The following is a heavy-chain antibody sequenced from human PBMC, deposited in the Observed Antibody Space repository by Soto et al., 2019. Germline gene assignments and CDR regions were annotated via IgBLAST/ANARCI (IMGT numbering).Heavy chain of an antibody. CDR2: IKSKTDGGTT. CDR1: GFTFSSYA. D-gene: IGHD4-17*01. Sequence: NPGGSLRLSCAASGFTFSSYAMGWVRQAPGKGLEWVGRIKSKTDGGTTDYAAPVKGRFTISRDDSKNTLYLQMNSLKTEDTAVYYCTTVAELDYVYYYYYGMDVWGQGTTVTVSS. V-gene: IGHV3-15*01. CDR3: TTVAELDYVYYYYYGMDV. J-gene: IGHJ6*02.